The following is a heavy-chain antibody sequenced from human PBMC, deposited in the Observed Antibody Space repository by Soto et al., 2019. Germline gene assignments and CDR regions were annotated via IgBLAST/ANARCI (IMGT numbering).Heavy chain of an antibody. D-gene: IGHD2-2*01. CDR1: GFTFSSYG. Sequence: AGGSLRLSCAASGFTFSSYGMHWVRQTPDKGLEWVAVISHDGNQKYYADFAEGRFTISRDNARNTLHLQMNSLRPEDTAFFYCVKATLPTAIKFGVDSWGQGTLVTVSS. J-gene: IGHJ5*01. CDR3: VKATLPTAIKFGVDS. CDR2: ISHDGNQK. V-gene: IGHV3-30*18.